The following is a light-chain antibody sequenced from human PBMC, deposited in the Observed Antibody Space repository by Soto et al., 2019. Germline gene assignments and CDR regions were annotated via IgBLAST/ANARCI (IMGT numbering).Light chain of an antibody. CDR3: SSYSSSSLYV. J-gene: IGLJ1*01. CDR1: SSDVGGYNY. CDR2: DVS. Sequence: QSVLTQPASVSGSPGQTITISCTGTSSDVGGYNYVSWYQQRPGKAPKLMIYDVSNRPSGVSNRFSGSKSGNMASLTISGLQTEDEADYYCSSYSSSSLYVFGSGTKVTVL. V-gene: IGLV2-14*01.